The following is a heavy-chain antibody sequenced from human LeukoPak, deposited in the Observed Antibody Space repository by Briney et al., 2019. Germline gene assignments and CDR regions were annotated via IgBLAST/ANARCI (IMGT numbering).Heavy chain of an antibody. CDR3: ARGHRHCSGGSCYSAGFDY. Sequence: SETLSLTCTVSGGSISSGSYYWSWIRQPAGKGLEWIGRIYTSGSTNYNLSLKSRVTISVDTSKNQFSLKLSSVTAADTAVYYCARGHRHCSGGSCYSAGFDYWGQGTLVTVSS. CDR2: IYTSGST. V-gene: IGHV4-61*02. CDR1: GGSISSGSYY. D-gene: IGHD2-15*01. J-gene: IGHJ4*02.